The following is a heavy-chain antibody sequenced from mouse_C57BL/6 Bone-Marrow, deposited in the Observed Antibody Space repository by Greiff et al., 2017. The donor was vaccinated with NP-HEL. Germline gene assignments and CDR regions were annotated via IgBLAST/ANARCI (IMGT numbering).Heavy chain of an antibody. J-gene: IGHJ4*01. CDR3: ASASGRYGSSLYYAMDY. CDR2: IWSGGST. V-gene: IGHV2-2*01. D-gene: IGHD1-1*01. CDR1: GFSLTSYG. Sequence: VQRVESGPGLVQPSQSLSITCTVSGFSLTSYGVHWVRQSPGKGLEWLGVIWSGGSTDYNAAFISRLSISKDNSKSQVFFKMNSLQADDTAIYYCASASGRYGSSLYYAMDYWGQGTSVTVSS.